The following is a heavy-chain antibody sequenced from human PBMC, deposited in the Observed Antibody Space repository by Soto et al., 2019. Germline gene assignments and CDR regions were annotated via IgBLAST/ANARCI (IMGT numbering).Heavy chain of an antibody. Sequence: PGESLKISCKGSGYNFANFWIGWVRQMPGKGLEWMGMIFPGDSDTKNSPSLEGQITMYVDKSDSSAYLQWRSLKASDTAIYYCAAGYSTGLDAFDIWGQGTMVTVSS. CDR3: AAGYSTGLDAFDI. CDR1: GYNFANFW. D-gene: IGHD2-8*02. CDR2: IFPGDSDT. V-gene: IGHV5-51*01. J-gene: IGHJ3*02.